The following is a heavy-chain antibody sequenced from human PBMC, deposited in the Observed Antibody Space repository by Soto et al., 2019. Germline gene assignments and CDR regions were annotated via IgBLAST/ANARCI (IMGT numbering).Heavy chain of an antibody. D-gene: IGHD1-26*01. CDR1: GGTFSSYS. Sequence: ASVKVSCKASGGTFSSYSINWVRQAPGQGLEWMGEIIPIFGTANYAQKFQGRVTITADESTSTAYMELSSLRSEDTAVYYCARDGGRHSGGIDYWGQGTLVTVSS. CDR3: ARDGGRHSGGIDY. V-gene: IGHV1-69*13. J-gene: IGHJ4*02. CDR2: IIPIFGTA.